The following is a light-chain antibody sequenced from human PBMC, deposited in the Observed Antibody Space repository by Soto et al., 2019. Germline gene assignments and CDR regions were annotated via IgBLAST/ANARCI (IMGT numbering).Light chain of an antibody. CDR3: SSYTTVTTYV. CDR1: SSVVGGYNY. CDR2: DVR. Sequence: QSVLTQPASVSGSPGQSITISCTGNSSVVGGYNYVSWYQQHPGKAPKLMIYDVRNRPSGVSNRFSGSKSVNTASLTISGLQAEDEADYYCSSYTTVTTYVFGTGTKVTVL. V-gene: IGLV2-14*01. J-gene: IGLJ1*01.